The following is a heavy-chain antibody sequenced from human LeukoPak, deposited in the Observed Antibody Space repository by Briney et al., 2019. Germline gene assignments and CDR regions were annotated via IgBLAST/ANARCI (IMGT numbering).Heavy chain of an antibody. CDR3: ASGNKSGYYSSYYFDY. CDR2: INAGNDNT. J-gene: IGHJ4*02. V-gene: IGHV1-3*01. D-gene: IGHD3-22*01. CDR1: GYTFTSYG. Sequence: ASVKVSCKASGYTFTSYGISWVRQAPGQRLEWMGWINAGNDNTKYSQKFQDRVTITRDTSASTAYMELSSLRSEDTAVYYYASGNKSGYYSSYYFDYWGQGTLVTVSS.